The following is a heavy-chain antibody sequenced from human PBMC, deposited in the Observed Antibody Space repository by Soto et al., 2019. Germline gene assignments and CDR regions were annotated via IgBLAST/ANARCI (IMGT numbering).Heavy chain of an antibody. J-gene: IGHJ4*02. CDR3: ARQYCSSTSCYEGNDY. D-gene: IGHD2-2*01. V-gene: IGHV5-51*01. CDR2: IYPGDSDT. Sequence: LKISCKGSGYSFTSYWIGWVRQMPGKGLEWMGIIYPGDSDTRYSPSFQGQVTISADKSISTAYLQWSSLKASDTAMYYCARQYCSSTSCYEGNDYWGQGTLVTVSS. CDR1: GYSFTSYW.